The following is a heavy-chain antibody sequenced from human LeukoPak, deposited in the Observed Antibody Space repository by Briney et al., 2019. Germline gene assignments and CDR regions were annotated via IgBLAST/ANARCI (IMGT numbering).Heavy chain of an antibody. CDR2: ISGSGSTI. D-gene: IGHD1-1*01. V-gene: IGHV3-48*03. Sequence: GGSLRLSCTASGFTFSTYVMNWVRQAPGKGLEWVSFISGSGSTIYYADSVKGRFTISRDNAKNSLYLQMSSLRAEDTALYYCAREGGWATTANDYWGQGTLVTVSS. J-gene: IGHJ4*02. CDR1: GFTFSTYV. CDR3: AREGGWATTANDY.